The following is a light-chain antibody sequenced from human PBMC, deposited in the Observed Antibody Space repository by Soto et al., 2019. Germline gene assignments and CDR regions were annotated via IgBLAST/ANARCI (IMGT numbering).Light chain of an antibody. CDR3: QQSYSTPYT. V-gene: IGKV1-39*01. CDR1: QSISSY. CDR2: GAT. J-gene: IGKJ2*01. Sequence: DIQMTQSPSSLSASVGDRVTITCRASQSISSYLNWYQQRPGKAPKLLIYGATSLQSGVPSRFSGSGSGTDFTLTISSLQPEDCASYYCQQSYSTPYTFGQGTKLEIK.